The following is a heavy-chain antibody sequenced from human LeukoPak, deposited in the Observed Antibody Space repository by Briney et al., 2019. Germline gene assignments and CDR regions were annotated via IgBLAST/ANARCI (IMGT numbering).Heavy chain of an antibody. CDR1: GFSFSNAW. CDR2: ISSSGSTI. J-gene: IGHJ4*02. V-gene: IGHV3-48*04. D-gene: IGHD3-10*01. CDR3: GRVNYYGSGSSPGGFDY. Sequence: GGSLRLSCAASGFSFSNAWMNWVRQAPGKGLGWVSYISSSGSTIYYADSVKGRFTISRDNAKNSLYLQMNSLRAEDTAVYYCGRVNYYGSGSSPGGFDYWGQGTLVTVSS.